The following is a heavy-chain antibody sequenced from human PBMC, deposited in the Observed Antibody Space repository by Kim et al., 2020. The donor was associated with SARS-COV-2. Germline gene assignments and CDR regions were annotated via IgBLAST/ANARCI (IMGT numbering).Heavy chain of an antibody. J-gene: IGHJ6*02. D-gene: IGHD3-3*02. CDR2: IYYSGST. CDR3: ATESVFGVASYYYYVMDV. V-gene: IGHV4-39*01. CDR1: GGSISSSSYY. Sequence: SETLSLTCTVSGGSISSSSYYWGWIRQPPGKGLEWIGSIYYSGSTYYNPSLKSRVTISVDTSKNQFSLKLNSVTAADTAVYYCATESVFGVASYYYYVMDVWGQGTTVTVSS.